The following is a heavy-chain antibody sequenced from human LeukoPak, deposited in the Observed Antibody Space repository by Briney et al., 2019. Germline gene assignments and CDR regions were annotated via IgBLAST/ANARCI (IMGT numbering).Heavy chain of an antibody. D-gene: IGHD5-24*01. CDR3: ARSTAIILFQH. V-gene: IGHV4-59*01. CDR1: GGSINSYY. J-gene: IGHJ1*01. Sequence: ETLSLTCSVSGGSINSYYWSWMRQPPGKGLEWIGYIYYSGSTKYNPSLKSRVTISVDTSKNQFSLKLSSVTAADTAVYYCARSTAIILFQHWGQGTLVTVSS. CDR2: IYYSGST.